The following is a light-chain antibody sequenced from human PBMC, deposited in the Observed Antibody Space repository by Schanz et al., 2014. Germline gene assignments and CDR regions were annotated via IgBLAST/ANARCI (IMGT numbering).Light chain of an antibody. CDR1: QSVSSSY. CDR2: GAS. Sequence: EIVLTQSPGTLSLSPGERATLSCRASQSVSSSYFAWFQQKPGQAPRLLIYGASRRATGVPDRFSGSGSGTDFTLTISGVEPEDFAVYYCQHYSVSPLFGQGTKVEVK. V-gene: IGKV3-20*01. J-gene: IGKJ1*01. CDR3: QHYSVSPL.